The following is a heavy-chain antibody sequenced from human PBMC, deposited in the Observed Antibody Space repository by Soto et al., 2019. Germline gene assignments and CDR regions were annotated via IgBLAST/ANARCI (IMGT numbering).Heavy chain of an antibody. CDR3: ARVEAPLIHSDHYYYGMDV. J-gene: IGHJ6*02. CDR2: IWYDGTNA. Sequence: QVHLVESGGGVVRPGRSLRLACEASGFTFSTYGMHWVRQAPGKGLQWVAVIWYDGTNAYHADSVKGRFTISRDNSRDTLYLEMNNLRTEDTAVYYCARVEAPLIHSDHYYYGMDVWGQGTTVTV. CDR1: GFTFSTYG. V-gene: IGHV3-33*01. D-gene: IGHD5-18*01.